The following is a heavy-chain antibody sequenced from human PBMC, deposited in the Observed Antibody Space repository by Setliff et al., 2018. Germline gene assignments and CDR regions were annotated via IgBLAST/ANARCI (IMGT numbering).Heavy chain of an antibody. J-gene: IGHJ6*03. Sequence: GASGKVSCKASGYTFTTYAISWMRQAPGQGLEGMGWINTNTGNPSYAQGFTGRFVFSLDTSVSTAYLQISSLKAEDTALYYCARASRFGTIKYRGDYYMDVWGKGTTVTVSS. V-gene: IGHV7-4-1*02. CDR3: ARASRFGTIKYRGDYYMDV. D-gene: IGHD3-10*01. CDR1: GYTFTTYA. CDR2: INTNTGNP.